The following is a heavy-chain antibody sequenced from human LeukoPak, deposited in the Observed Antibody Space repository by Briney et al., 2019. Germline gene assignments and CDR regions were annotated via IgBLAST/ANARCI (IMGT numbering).Heavy chain of an antibody. D-gene: IGHD2/OR15-2a*01. Sequence: LTGGSLRLSCAASGFTFSDTWMHWVRQAPGKGLVWVSRIRSDGSDTRYAESVKGRFTISRDNAKNTLYLQMNSLRAEDTAVYYCARDWFHAIDYWGQGTLVTVSS. CDR3: ARDWFHAIDY. CDR2: IRSDGSDT. CDR1: GFTFSDTW. V-gene: IGHV3-74*01. J-gene: IGHJ4*02.